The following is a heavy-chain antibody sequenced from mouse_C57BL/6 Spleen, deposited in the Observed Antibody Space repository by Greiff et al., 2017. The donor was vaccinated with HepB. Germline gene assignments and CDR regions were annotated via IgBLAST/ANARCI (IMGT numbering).Heavy chain of an antibody. D-gene: IGHD1-1*01. CDR2: INPNNGGT. V-gene: IGHV1-26*01. J-gene: IGHJ2*01. CDR3: ARWDTTVVAGFDY. Sequence: EVQLQQSGPELVKPGASVKISCKASGYTFTDYYMNWVKQSHGKSLEWIGDINPNNGGTSYNQKFKGKATLTVDKSSSTAYMELRSLTSEDSAVYYCARWDTTVVAGFDYWGQGTTLTVSS. CDR1: GYTFTDYY.